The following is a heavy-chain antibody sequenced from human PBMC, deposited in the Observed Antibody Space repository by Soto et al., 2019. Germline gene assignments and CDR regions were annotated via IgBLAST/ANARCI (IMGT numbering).Heavy chain of an antibody. CDR3: AKEVESGPHFDY. V-gene: IGHV3-23*01. CDR2: VTVTGGST. J-gene: IGHJ4*02. CDR1: AISFNTYG. Sequence: PGGSLRLSCAASAISFNTYGVTWVRQAPGKGLEWVSTVTVTGGSTYYADSVKGRFTISRDNSKNTLYLQMNSLRAEDTAVYYCAKEVESGPHFDYWGQGTLVTVSS. D-gene: IGHD1-1*01.